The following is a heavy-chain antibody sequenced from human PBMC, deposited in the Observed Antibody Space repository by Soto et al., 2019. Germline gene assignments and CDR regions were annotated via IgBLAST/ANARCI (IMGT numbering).Heavy chain of an antibody. J-gene: IGHJ5*02. CDR2: IFYSGST. V-gene: IGHV4-31*03. CDR3: VRGGYCNSTSCFQKWFDP. D-gene: IGHD2-2*01. Sequence: SETLSLTCTVSGGSISSGAYFWSWIRHHPGKGLEWIGYIFYSGSTYYNPSLKSRVTVSVDTSKNQFSLKLSSVTAADTAVYYCVRGGYCNSTSCFQKWFDPWGQGTLVTVSS. CDR1: GGSISSGAYF.